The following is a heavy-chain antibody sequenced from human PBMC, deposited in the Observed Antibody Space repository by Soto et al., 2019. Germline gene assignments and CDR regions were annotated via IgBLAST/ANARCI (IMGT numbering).Heavy chain of an antibody. CDR2: ISGSGGST. D-gene: IGHD3-22*01. Sequence: PGGSLRLSCAASGFTFSSYAMSWVRQAPGKGLEWVSAISGSGGSTYYADSVKGRFTISRDNSKNTLYLQMNSLRAEDTAIYYCAKDAYYYDSSGYPALGSGLGWGQEPWSPSPQ. V-gene: IGHV3-23*01. CDR1: GFTFSSYA. CDR3: AKDAYYYDSSGYPALGSGLG. J-gene: IGHJ4*01.